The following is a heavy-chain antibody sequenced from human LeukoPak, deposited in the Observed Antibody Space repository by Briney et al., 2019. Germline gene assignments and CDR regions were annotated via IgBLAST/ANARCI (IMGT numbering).Heavy chain of an antibody. J-gene: IGHJ5*02. Sequence: PGGSLRLSCAASGFTFSSYSMNWVRQAQGKGGEWLSYISSSSGTIYYADSVKGRFTISRDNAKNSLYLQMNSLRAEDTAVYYCARDGPSGYDSAWGQGTLVTVSS. CDR1: GFTFSSYS. D-gene: IGHD5-12*01. V-gene: IGHV3-48*01. CDR3: ARDGPSGYDSA. CDR2: ISSSSGTI.